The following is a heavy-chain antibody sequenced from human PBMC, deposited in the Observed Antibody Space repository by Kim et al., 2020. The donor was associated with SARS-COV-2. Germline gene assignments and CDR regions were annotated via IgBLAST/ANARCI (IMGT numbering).Heavy chain of an antibody. Sequence: RVTISVDTSKNQFSLKLSSVTAADTAVYYCARGLTYYDILTGYLGNWFDPWGQGTLVTVSS. V-gene: IGHV4-31*02. CDR3: ARGLTYYDILTGYLGNWFDP. D-gene: IGHD3-9*01. J-gene: IGHJ5*02.